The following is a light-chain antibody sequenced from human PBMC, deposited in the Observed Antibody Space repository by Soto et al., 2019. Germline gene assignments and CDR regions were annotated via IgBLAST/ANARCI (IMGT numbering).Light chain of an antibody. Sequence: QSVLTQPASVSGSPGQSITISCTGTSSDIGSYDLVSWYQQHPGTAPKLIIYEVTKRPSGVSTRFSGSKSGNTASLTISGLKAVDQDDSYCCSFADFTYVFGTGTKVTVL. J-gene: IGLJ1*01. V-gene: IGLV2-23*02. CDR2: EVT. CDR3: CSFADFTYV. CDR1: SSDIGSYDL.